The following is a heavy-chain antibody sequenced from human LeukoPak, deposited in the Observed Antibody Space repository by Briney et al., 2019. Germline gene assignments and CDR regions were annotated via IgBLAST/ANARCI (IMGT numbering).Heavy chain of an antibody. CDR3: ARDATTLLWFGELLFDY. J-gene: IGHJ4*02. CDR2: ISSSGSTI. V-gene: IGHV3-48*03. Sequence: GGSLRLSCAASGFTFSSYEMNWVRQAPGKGLEWVSYISSSGSTIYYADSVKGRFTISRDNAKNSLYLQMNSLRAEDTAVYYCARDATTLLWFGELLFDYWGQGTLVTVSS. CDR1: GFTFSSYE. D-gene: IGHD3-10*01.